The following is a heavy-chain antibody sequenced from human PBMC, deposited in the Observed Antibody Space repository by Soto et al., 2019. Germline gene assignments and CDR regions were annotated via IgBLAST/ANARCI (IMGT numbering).Heavy chain of an antibody. Sequence: VASVRVSCNASGGTCSSYTISWVRQAPGQGLEWMGRIIPILGIANYAQKFQGRVTITADKSTSTAYMELSSLRSEDTAVYYCASYLGYCSGGSCYSGAFDIWGQGTMVTVSS. CDR2: IIPILGIA. CDR1: GGTCSSYT. CDR3: ASYLGYCSGGSCYSGAFDI. V-gene: IGHV1-69*02. D-gene: IGHD2-15*01. J-gene: IGHJ3*02.